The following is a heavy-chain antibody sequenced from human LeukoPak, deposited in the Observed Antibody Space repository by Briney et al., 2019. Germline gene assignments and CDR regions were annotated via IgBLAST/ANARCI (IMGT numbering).Heavy chain of an antibody. D-gene: IGHD3-9*01. CDR2: ITGSGGNT. CDR1: GFTFSNYA. V-gene: IGHV3-23*01. J-gene: IGHJ4*02. CDR3: AKWGDYDVLTGYYVSDY. Sequence: GGSLRLSCAASGFTFSNYAMSWVRQAPGKGLEWVSAITGSGGNTYYADSVKGRFTISRDNSRNTVFLQMNSLRAEDTAVYYCAKWGDYDVLTGYYVSDYWGQGTLVTVSS.